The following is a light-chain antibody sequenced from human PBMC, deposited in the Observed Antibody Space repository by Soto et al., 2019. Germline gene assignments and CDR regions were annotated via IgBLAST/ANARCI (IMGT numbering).Light chain of an antibody. Sequence: EVVLTQSPGTLSLSPGERATLSCRASQNIRGNELAWYQQKPGQAPRLLIYRGSSRATGIPDRFSGRGSGTDFTLTISRLEHEDFGVYYCQEYGTSAPWAFGQGTKVEIK. J-gene: IGKJ1*01. CDR3: QEYGTSAPWA. CDR1: QNIRGNE. CDR2: RGS. V-gene: IGKV3-20*01.